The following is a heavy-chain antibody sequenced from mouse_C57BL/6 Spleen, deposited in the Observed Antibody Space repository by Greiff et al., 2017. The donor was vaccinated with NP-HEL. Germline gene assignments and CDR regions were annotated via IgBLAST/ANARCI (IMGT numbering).Heavy chain of an antibody. CDR2: IYPGSGST. CDR3: AREEYGNYGFAY. Sequence: QVQLQQPGAELVKPGASVKMSCKASGYTFTSYWITWVKQRPGQGLEWIGDIYPGSGSTNYNEKFKSKATLTVDTSSSTAYMQLSSLTSEDSAVYYCAREEYGNYGFAYWGQGTLVTVSA. CDR1: GYTFTSYW. V-gene: IGHV1-55*01. J-gene: IGHJ3*01. D-gene: IGHD2-1*01.